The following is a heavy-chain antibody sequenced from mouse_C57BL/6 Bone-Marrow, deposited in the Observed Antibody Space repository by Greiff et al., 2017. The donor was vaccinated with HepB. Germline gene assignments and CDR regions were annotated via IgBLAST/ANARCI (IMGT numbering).Heavy chain of an antibody. CDR3: ARDLYGYDWFAY. J-gene: IGHJ3*01. D-gene: IGHD2-2*01. CDR1: GFTFSSYA. CDR2: ISDGGSYT. Sequence: EVQGVESGGGLVKPGGSLKLSCAASGFTFSSYAMSWVRQTPEKRLEWVATISDGGSYTYYPDNVKGRFTISRDNAKKNLYLQMSHLKSEDTAMYYCARDLYGYDWFAYWGQGTLVTVSA. V-gene: IGHV5-4*01.